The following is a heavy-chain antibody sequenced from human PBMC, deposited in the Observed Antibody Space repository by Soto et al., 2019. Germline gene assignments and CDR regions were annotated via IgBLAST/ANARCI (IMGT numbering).Heavy chain of an antibody. J-gene: IGHJ6*03. V-gene: IGHV3-48*01. CDR1: GFTFSSYS. CDR3: ARVLGSSSYYYYYMDV. Sequence: SLRLSCAASGFTFSSYSMNWVRQAPGKGLEWVSYISSSSSTIYYADSVKGRFTISRDNAKNSLYLQMNSLRAEDTAVCYCARVLGSSSYYYYYMDVWGKGTTVTVSS. CDR2: ISSSSSTI. D-gene: IGHD6-6*01.